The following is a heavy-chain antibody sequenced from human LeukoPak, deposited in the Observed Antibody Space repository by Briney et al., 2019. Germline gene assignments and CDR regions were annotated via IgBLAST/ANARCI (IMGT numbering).Heavy chain of an antibody. CDR2: ISWNSGSI. CDR1: GFTFDDYA. J-gene: IGHJ6*02. V-gene: IGHV3-9*01. D-gene: IGHD6-13*01. CDR3: AKDTLSSRGYYYGMDV. Sequence: GGSLRLSCAASGFTFDDYAMHWVRQAPGKGLEWVSGISWNSGSIGYADSVKGRFTISRDNAKNSLYLQMNSLRAEDTALYYCAKDTLSSRGYYYGMDVWGQGTTVTVSS.